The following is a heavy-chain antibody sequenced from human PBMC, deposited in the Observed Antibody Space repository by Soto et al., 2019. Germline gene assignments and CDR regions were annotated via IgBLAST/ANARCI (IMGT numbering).Heavy chain of an antibody. V-gene: IGHV4-59*08. D-gene: IGHD5-18*01. CDR2: IYYSGST. J-gene: IGHJ4*02. CDR3: ARRSRLGYSYGYRD. CDR1: GGSISSYY. Sequence: SETLSLTCTVSGGSISSYYWSWIRQPPGKGLEWIGYIYYSGSTNYNPSLKSRVTISVDTSKNQFSLKLSSVTAADTAVYYCARRSRLGYSYGYRDWGQGTLVTVSS.